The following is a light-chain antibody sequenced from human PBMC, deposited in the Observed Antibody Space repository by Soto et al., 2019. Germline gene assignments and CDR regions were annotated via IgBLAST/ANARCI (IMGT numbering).Light chain of an antibody. CDR1: QGIRND. Sequence: ALQMTQSPSSLSASVGDRVTITCRASQGIRNDLGWYQQRPGKAPKFLIYAASSLQSGVPSRFRGSGSGKYFTLTISSLQPEDFATYYCLQTYNSPWTFGQGTKVEIK. J-gene: IGKJ1*01. CDR3: LQTYNSPWT. CDR2: AAS. V-gene: IGKV1-6*01.